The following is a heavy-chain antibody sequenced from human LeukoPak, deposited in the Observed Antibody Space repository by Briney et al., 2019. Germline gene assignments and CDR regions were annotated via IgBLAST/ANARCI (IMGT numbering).Heavy chain of an antibody. V-gene: IGHV3-33*01. CDR2: VWYDGSNK. Sequence: RGSLRLSCAASGFTFSSYGMHWVRQAPGKGLEWVAVVWYDGSNKYYADSVKGRFTISRDNSKNTLYLQMNSLRAEDTAVYYCARDGYSGSFLNSWGQGTLVTVSS. CDR1: GFTFSSYG. CDR3: ARDGYSGSFLNS. J-gene: IGHJ4*02. D-gene: IGHD1-26*01.